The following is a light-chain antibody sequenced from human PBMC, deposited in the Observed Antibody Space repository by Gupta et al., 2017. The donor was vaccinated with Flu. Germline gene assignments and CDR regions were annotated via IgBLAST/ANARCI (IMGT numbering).Light chain of an antibody. V-gene: IGKV1-5*03. Sequence: DIQMTQSPSTLSASVGDRVTITCRASQNISIWLAWYQQKPGKAPKLLIYKASTLERGVPSMVRGSGSGADFSLTISSLQPDDVASYYCQQYNTYSRTFGQGTKVEVK. J-gene: IGKJ1*01. CDR3: QQYNTYSRT. CDR1: QNISIW. CDR2: KAS.